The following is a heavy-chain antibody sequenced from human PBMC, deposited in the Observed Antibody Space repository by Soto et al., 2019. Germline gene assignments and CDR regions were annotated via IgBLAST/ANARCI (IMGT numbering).Heavy chain of an antibody. CDR2: IYYSGST. Sequence: SETLSLTCTVSGGSISSYYWSWIRQPPGKGLEWIGYIYYSGSTNYNPSLKSRVTISVDTSKNQFSLKLSSVTAADTAVYYCAREEGATGFDYWGQGTLVTVSS. V-gene: IGHV4-59*01. CDR3: AREEGATGFDY. CDR1: GGSISSYY. J-gene: IGHJ4*02. D-gene: IGHD1-26*01.